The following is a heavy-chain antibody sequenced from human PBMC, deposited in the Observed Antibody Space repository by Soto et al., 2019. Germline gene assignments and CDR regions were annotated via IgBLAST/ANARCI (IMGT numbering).Heavy chain of an antibody. V-gene: IGHV3-53*01. J-gene: IGHJ4*02. Sequence: EVQLVESGGGLIQPGGSLRLSCAASGFSVSSKYMSWVRQAPGKGLEWVSVIYTDGRTFYAECVKGRFTISRDNYENTIYIQMNSLRAEDTGVYYCGRGQTVGVTAPDSWGQGTLVTVSS. CDR3: GRGQTVGVTAPDS. CDR1: GFSVSSKY. CDR2: IYTDGRT. D-gene: IGHD1-26*01.